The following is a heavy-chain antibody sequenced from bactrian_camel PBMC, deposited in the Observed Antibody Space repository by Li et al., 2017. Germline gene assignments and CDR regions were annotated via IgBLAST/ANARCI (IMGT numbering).Heavy chain of an antibody. CDR1: DYSFNRYW. CDR2: VYSLGSAT. J-gene: IGHJ6*01. Sequence: HVQLVESGGGSVQAGESLKLSCAVSDYSFNRYWAWFRQAPGKGLEWVSAVYSLGSATYYADSVKGRFTISIDNAKNTLYLQMNNLKPEDTAMYYCAADVSPSCGTWAIAEFDFWGQGTQVTVS. V-gene: IGHV3S6*01. D-gene: IGHD2*01. CDR3: AADVSPSCGTWAIAEFDF.